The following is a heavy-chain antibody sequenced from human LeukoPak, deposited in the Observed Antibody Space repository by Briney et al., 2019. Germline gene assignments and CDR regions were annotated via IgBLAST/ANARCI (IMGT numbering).Heavy chain of an antibody. CDR3: ARRGRYCSGGSCFIGLFDP. V-gene: IGHV4-39*01. CDR2: IYYSGIT. Sequence: PSETLSLTCTVSGGSISSSSYYWGWIRQPPGKGLEWIGSIYYSGITYYNPSLKSRVTISVGTSKNQFSLKLSSVTAADTAVYYCARRGRYCSGGSCFIGLFDPWGQGTLVTVSS. CDR1: GGSISSSSYY. J-gene: IGHJ5*02. D-gene: IGHD2-15*01.